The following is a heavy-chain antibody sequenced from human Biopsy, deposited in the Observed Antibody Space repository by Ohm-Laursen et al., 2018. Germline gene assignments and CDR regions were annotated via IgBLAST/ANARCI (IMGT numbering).Heavy chain of an antibody. CDR2: VYNGGIT. J-gene: IGHJ5*02. Sequence: SDTLSLTCCVSGGSIISYYWTWIRQPPGKGLEWIGHVYNGGITNYNPSLKSRVTISKDTSKNQFSLQVNSVTAADTAVYYCARTPRDSFWSGSYKRGLWFDPWGQGTLVSVSS. CDR3: ARTPRDSFWSGSYKRGLWFDP. D-gene: IGHD3-3*01. V-gene: IGHV4-59*07. CDR1: GGSIISYY.